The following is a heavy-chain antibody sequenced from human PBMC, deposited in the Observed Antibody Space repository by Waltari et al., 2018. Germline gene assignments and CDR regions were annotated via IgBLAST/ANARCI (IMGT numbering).Heavy chain of an antibody. CDR1: GFTFSSFA. J-gene: IGHJ4*02. CDR2: ISYDGSNK. D-gene: IGHD3-9*01. CDR3: ARLTLTGY. V-gene: IGHV3-30*01. Sequence: QVQLVESGGGVVQPGRSLSLSCAASGFTFSSFALHWVRQAPGKGLEWVAVISYDGSNKYYADSVKGRFTISRDNSKNTLYLQMNSLRAEDTAVYYCARLTLTGYWGQGTLVTVSS.